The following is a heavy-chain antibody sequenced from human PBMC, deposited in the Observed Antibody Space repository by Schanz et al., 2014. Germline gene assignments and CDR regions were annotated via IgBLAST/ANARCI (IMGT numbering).Heavy chain of an antibody. J-gene: IGHJ4*02. D-gene: IGHD6-13*01. Sequence: QLMQSGSEVRKPGASVKVSCKASGYIFGSHGMTWVRQAPGQGPEWMGIINPSGGSTSYAQKCQGRVTMTRDTSTSTVYMELSSLRSEDTAVYYCARDGEAAAGCDYWGQGTLVTVSS. CDR3: ARDGEAAAGCDY. V-gene: IGHV1-46*03. CDR2: INPSGGST. CDR1: GYIFGSHG.